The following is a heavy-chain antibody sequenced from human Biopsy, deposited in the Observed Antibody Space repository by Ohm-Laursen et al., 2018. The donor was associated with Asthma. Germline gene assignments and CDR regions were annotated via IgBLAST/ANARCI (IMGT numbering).Heavy chain of an antibody. J-gene: IGHJ4*02. V-gene: IGHV3-7*01. CDR3: TRTVAATPYDY. D-gene: IGHD4-17*01. CDR2: IKPDGTER. Sequence: GSLRLSCAASGFTLSTYWLSWVRQAPGKALEWVANIKPDGTERYNVDSVKGRFTISRDNANNSLYLQMKFLGAEDTAVYYCTRTVAATPYDYWGQGTLVTVSS. CDR1: GFTLSTYW.